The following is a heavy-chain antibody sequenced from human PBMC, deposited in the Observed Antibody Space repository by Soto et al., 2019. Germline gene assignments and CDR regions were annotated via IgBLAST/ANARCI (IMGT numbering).Heavy chain of an antibody. Sequence: WGSLLLSCGCSVLTTTDYTMTWVRQAPGKGLEWVSSISGRSTHIKYADSLKGRFTISRDNAKNSLFLQMNSLRAEDTAVYYCARSTYCGGDCTPVGFFDFWGQGTKVTVSS. CDR3: ARSTYCGGDCTPVGFFDF. D-gene: IGHD2-21*02. CDR2: ISGRSTHI. CDR1: VLTTTDYT. J-gene: IGHJ5*01. V-gene: IGHV3-21*01.